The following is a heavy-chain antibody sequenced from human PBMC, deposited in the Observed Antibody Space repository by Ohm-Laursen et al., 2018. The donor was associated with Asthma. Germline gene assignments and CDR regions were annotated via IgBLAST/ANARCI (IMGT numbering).Heavy chain of an antibody. Sequence: SLRLSCSASGFTFSSYSMNWVRQAPGKGLEWVSSISSSSSYIYYADSVKGRFTISRDNAKNSLYLQMNSLRAQDTAVYYCAVRTTSAGFDVWGQGTTVTVSS. CDR3: AVRTTSAGFDV. CDR1: GFTFSSYS. CDR2: ISSSSSYI. D-gene: IGHD1-1*01. J-gene: IGHJ6*02. V-gene: IGHV3-21*01.